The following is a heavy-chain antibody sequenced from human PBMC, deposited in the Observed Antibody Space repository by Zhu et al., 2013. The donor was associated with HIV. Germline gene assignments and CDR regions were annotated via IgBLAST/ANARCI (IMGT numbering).Heavy chain of an antibody. CDR3: ASDLWXKGFDI. V-gene: IGHV1-2*02. CDR2: INPNSGGT. J-gene: IGHJ3*02. D-gene: IGHD3-16*01. CDR1: AYTFTGNY. Sequence: QVQLVQSGAEVKKPGASVKVSCRASAYTFTGNYINWVRQVPGQGLEWIGWINPNSGGTNYAQKFQGRVTMTRDTSITTAYMELRRLKSDDTAIYYCASDLWXKGFDIWGQGTMVTVS.